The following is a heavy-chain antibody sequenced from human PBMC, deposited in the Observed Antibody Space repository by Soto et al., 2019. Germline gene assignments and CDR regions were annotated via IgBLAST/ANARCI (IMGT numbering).Heavy chain of an antibody. CDR3: ARGWLRRGHFDY. J-gene: IGHJ4*02. D-gene: IGHD5-12*01. V-gene: IGHV3-13*04. Sequence: EVQLVESGGGLVEPGGSLRLSCAASGFTFRSNDMHWVRQAPGKGLEWVSGIGTAGDTYYPDSVRGRFTISRENAKNSLYLQMKSLRAGDTAVYYCARGWLRRGHFDYWGQGTLVTVSS. CDR1: GFTFRSND. CDR2: IGTAGDT.